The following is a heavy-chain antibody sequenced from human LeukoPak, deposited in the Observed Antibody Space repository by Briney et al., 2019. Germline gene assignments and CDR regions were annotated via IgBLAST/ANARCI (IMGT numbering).Heavy chain of an antibody. CDR3: ARDLAGSPHF. CDR1: GYSISSGYY. CDR2: IYHSGST. V-gene: IGHV4-38-2*02. Sequence: SETLSLTCTVSGYSISSGYYWGWIRQPPGKGLEWIGSIYHSGSTYYNPSLKSRVTISVDTSKNQFSLKLSSVTAADTAVYYCARDLAGSPHFWGRGTLVTVSS. D-gene: IGHD1-26*01. J-gene: IGHJ4*02.